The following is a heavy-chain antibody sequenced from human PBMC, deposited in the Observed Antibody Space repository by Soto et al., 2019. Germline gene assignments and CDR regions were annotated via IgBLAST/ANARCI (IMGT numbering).Heavy chain of an antibody. CDR3: ARTYYDMLTGPPDYYGMDV. V-gene: IGHV3-74*01. Sequence: GGSLRLSCAASGFTFSSYWMHWVRQAPGKGLVWVSRINSDGSSTSYADSVKGRFTISRDNAKNTLYLQMNSLRAEDTAVYYCARTYYDMLTGPPDYYGMDVWGQGTTVTVSS. D-gene: IGHD3-9*01. CDR1: GFTFSSYW. CDR2: INSDGSST. J-gene: IGHJ6*02.